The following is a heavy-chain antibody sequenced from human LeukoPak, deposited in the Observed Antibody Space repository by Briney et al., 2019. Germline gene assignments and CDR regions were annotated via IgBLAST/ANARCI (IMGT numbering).Heavy chain of an antibody. Sequence: SETLSLTCAVYGGSFSGYYWSWIRPPPGKGLEWIGEISHSGSTNYNPSLNSRVTISVDTSKNQFSLKLSPVTGADTAVYYCGRAARNGYKGGFDYGGRGTRDRVS. CDR1: GGSFSGYY. D-gene: IGHD5-24*01. CDR3: GRAARNGYKGGFDY. CDR2: ISHSGST. J-gene: IGHJ4*02. V-gene: IGHV4-34*01.